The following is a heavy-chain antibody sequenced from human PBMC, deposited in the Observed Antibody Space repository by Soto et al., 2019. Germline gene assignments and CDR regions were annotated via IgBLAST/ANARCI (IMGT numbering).Heavy chain of an antibody. CDR1: GGSISSYY. D-gene: IGHD2-2*01. CDR3: ARVYQTVPNYYYYMDV. CDR2: IYYSGST. J-gene: IGHJ6*03. V-gene: IGHV4-59*01. Sequence: SETLSLTCTVSGGSISSYYWSWIRQPPGKGLEWIGYIYYSGSTNYNPSLKSRVTISVDTSKNQFSLKLGSVTAADTAVYYCARVYQTVPNYYYYMDVWGKGTTVTVSS.